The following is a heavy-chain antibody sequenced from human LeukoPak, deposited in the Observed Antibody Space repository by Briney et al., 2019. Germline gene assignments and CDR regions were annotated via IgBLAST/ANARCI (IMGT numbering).Heavy chain of an antibody. Sequence: GESLKISCTASGFTFSSYWMHWVRQAPGKGLVWVSRINSDGRSTTYADSVKGRFTISRDNAKNTLYLQMNSLRAEDTAVYYCALSREAAGTVFDDWGQGTLVTVSS. CDR3: ALSREAAGTVFDD. CDR2: INSDGRST. J-gene: IGHJ4*02. CDR1: GFTFSSYW. V-gene: IGHV3-74*01. D-gene: IGHD6-13*01.